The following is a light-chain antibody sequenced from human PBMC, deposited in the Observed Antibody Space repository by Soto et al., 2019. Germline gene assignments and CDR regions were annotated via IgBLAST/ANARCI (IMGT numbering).Light chain of an antibody. J-gene: IGKJ4*01. CDR2: GAS. CDR1: QSVSGN. V-gene: IGKV3-15*01. CDR3: QQYNNWPPLT. Sequence: EIVMTQSPATLSVSPGERATLSCRVSQSVSGNLAWYQQKPGQAPRLLISGASTRATGIPARFSGSGSGTEFTLTISSLQSEDFAVYYCQQYNNWPPLTFGGGTKVEIK.